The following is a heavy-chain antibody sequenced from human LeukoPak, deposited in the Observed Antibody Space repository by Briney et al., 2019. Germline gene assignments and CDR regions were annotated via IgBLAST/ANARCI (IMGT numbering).Heavy chain of an antibody. D-gene: IGHD6-19*01. J-gene: IGHJ4*02. CDR3: ARDRESSGWYPDYFDY. Sequence: GGSLRLSCAASGFTFSSYSMNWVRQAPGKGLEWVSSISSSSSYIYYADSVKGRFTISRDNAKNSLYLQMNSLRAEDTAVYYCARDRESSGWYPDYFDYWGQGTLVTVSS. CDR2: ISSSSSYI. CDR1: GFTFSSYS. V-gene: IGHV3-21*01.